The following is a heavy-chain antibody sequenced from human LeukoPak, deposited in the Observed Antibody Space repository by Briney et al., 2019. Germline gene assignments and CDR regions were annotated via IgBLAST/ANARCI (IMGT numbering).Heavy chain of an antibody. J-gene: IGHJ4*02. V-gene: IGHV1-18*01. CDR2: ISAYNGDT. Sequence: GASVKVSCKATGYTFTSYGFYWVRQAPGQGLQWMGWISAYNGDTKYAQGLQGRVTITADESTSTAYMELSSLRSEDTAVYYCARASVVAKRKAPTSKNLDYWGQGTLVTVSS. CDR1: GYTFTSYG. CDR3: ARASVVAKRKAPTSKNLDY. D-gene: IGHD3-22*01.